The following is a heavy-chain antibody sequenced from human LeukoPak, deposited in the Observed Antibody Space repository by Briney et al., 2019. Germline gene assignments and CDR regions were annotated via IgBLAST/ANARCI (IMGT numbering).Heavy chain of an antibody. CDR3: TSWVATNNLDY. D-gene: IGHD5-24*01. CDR2: MRGKANSYAT. Sequence: GGPLKLSCAPSGFTLSGSTVHWLRQASGKGVEGVGRMRGKANSYATAYAASVKGRFTISRDDSNNTAYLQMNSLKAEDTAVYYCTSWVATNNLDYWGQGTLVTVSS. J-gene: IGHJ4*02. V-gene: IGHV3-73*01. CDR1: GFTLSGST.